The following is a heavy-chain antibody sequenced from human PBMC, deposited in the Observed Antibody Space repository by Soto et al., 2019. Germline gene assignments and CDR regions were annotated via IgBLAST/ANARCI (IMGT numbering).Heavy chain of an antibody. CDR3: ASTKDETLYFDY. V-gene: IGHV4-39*01. CDR2: IHYSGST. J-gene: IGHJ4*02. Sequence: QLQLQESGPGLVKPSETLSLTCTVSGDSITITSYYWGWVRQPPGKGLEWIGSIHYSGSTHYNPSLQSRVTISGEASKKQLSLKLRSVTAADTAVYYCASTKDETLYFDYWGQGTLVTVSS. D-gene: IGHD2-15*01. CDR1: GDSITITSYY.